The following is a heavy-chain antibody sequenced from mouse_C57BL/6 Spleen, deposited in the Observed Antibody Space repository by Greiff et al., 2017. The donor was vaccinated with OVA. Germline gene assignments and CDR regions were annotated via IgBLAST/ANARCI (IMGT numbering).Heavy chain of an antibody. J-gene: IGHJ3*01. V-gene: IGHV5-16*01. CDR2: INYDGSST. D-gene: IGHD3-3*01. CDR3: AREGLGGFAY. CDR1: GFTFSDYY. Sequence: EVKLVESEGGLVQPGSSMKLSCTASGFTFSDYYMAWVRQVPEKGLEWVANINYDGSSTYYLDSLKSRFIISRDNAKNILYLQMGSLKSEDTATYYCAREGLGGFAYWGQGTLVTVSA.